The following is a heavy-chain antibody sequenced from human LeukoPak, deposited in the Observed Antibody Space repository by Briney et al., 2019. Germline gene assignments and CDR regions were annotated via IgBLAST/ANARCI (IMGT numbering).Heavy chain of an antibody. CDR2: INHSGST. V-gene: IGHV4-34*01. J-gene: IGHJ4*02. CDR1: GGSFSGYY. D-gene: IGHD6-13*01. CDR3: ASGGIAALAHY. Sequence: KTSETLSLTCAVYGGSFSGYYWSWIRQPPGKGLEWIGEINHSGSTNYNPSLKSRVTISVDTSKNQYSLKLSSVTAADTAVYYCASGGIAALAHYWGQGTLVTVSS.